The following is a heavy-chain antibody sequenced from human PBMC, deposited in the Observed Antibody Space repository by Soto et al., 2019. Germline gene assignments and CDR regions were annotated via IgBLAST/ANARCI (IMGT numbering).Heavy chain of an antibody. CDR3: AKGGLLPRANRWF. D-gene: IGHD2-2*01. J-gene: IGHJ4*02. CDR2: ISGSGVDT. V-gene: IGHV3-23*04. Sequence: EVQLVESGGGLVQPGRSLRLSCAASGFTFDDYAMHWVRQVPGKGLEWVSGISGSGVDTYYPDSVKGRVTISRDNSKNTLYLQINSLRAEDTAVYYCAKGGLLPRANRWFWGQGTLVTVSS. CDR1: GFTFDDYA.